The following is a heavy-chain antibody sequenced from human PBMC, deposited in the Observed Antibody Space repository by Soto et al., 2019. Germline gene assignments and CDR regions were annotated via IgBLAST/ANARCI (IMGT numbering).Heavy chain of an antibody. Sequence: SETLSLTCTVSGGSISSYYWSCIRQPPGKGLEWIGYIYYSGSTNYNPSLKSRVTISVDTSKNQFSLKLSSVTAADTAVYYCAGDSYGDIDYWGQGTLVTVSS. J-gene: IGHJ4*02. CDR2: IYYSGST. V-gene: IGHV4-59*01. D-gene: IGHD4-17*01. CDR1: GGSISSYY. CDR3: AGDSYGDIDY.